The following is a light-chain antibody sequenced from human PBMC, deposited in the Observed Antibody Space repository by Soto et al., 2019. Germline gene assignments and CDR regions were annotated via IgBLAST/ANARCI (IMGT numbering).Light chain of an antibody. CDR1: QSIATY. CDR2: EAS. CDR3: QQSYSTLT. Sequence: IQMTQSPSSLSASVGDRVTISCRASQSIATYLNWYQQKPGKAPNLLIYEASSLQSGVPSGFSGSGSGTDFTLTISSLQPEDFATYYCQQSYSTLTFGPGTKVDI. J-gene: IGKJ3*01. V-gene: IGKV1-39*01.